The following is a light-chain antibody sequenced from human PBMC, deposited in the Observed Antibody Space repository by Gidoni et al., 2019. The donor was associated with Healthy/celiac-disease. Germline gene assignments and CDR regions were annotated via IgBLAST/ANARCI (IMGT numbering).Light chain of an antibody. CDR1: QSISSY. CDR2: AAS. J-gene: IGKJ1*01. Sequence: DIHVAQSPSSLSASVGDRVTITCRASQSISSYLNWYQQKPGKAPKLLIYAASSLQSGVPSRFSSSGYGTECTLTISSLQPDDFATYYCQQSYSTPPTFGQGTKVEIK. V-gene: IGKV1-39*01. CDR3: QQSYSTPPT.